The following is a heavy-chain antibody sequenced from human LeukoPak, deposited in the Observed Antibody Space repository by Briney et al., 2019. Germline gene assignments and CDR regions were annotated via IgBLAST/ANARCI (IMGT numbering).Heavy chain of an antibody. V-gene: IGHV3-21*01. CDR3: ARVPWYSGSDYHYYGMDV. CDR1: GFTFSSYS. J-gene: IGHJ6*04. D-gene: IGHD5-12*01. Sequence: GGSLRLSCAASGFTFSSYSMNWVRQAPGKGLEWVSSISSSSSYIYYADSVKGRFTISRDNAKNSLYLQMNSLRAEDTAVYYCARVPWYSGSDYHYYGMDVWGKGTTVTVSS. CDR2: ISSSSSYI.